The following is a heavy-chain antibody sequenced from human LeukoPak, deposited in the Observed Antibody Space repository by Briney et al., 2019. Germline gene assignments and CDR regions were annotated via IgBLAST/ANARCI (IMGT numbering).Heavy chain of an antibody. CDR2: IKEDGSEK. V-gene: IGHV3-7*02. CDR1: GFTFSSYW. CDR3: ASGGYTFGA. Sequence: TGGSLRLSCAASGFTFSSYWMSWVRQAPGKGLEWVANIKEDGSEKNCVDSVKGRFTISRDNTKNSLYLQMNSLRAEDTAVYYCASGGYTFGAWGQGTLVTVSS. J-gene: IGHJ5*02. D-gene: IGHD5-12*01.